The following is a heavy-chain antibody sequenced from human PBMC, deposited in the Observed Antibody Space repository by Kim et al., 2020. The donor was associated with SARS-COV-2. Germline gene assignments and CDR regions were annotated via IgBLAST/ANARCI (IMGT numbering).Heavy chain of an antibody. CDR2: ISSSSSYI. D-gene: IGHD6-19*01. J-gene: IGHJ4*02. CDR3: ARDPSSSGWHHYFDY. V-gene: IGHV3-21*01. Sequence: GGSLRLSCAASGFTFSGYNMNWVRQAPGKGLEWVSSISSSSSYIYYAYSVKGRFTISRDNAKNSLYLQMNSLRAEDTAVYYCARDPSSSGWHHYFDYWGQGTLVTVSS. CDR1: GFTFSGYN.